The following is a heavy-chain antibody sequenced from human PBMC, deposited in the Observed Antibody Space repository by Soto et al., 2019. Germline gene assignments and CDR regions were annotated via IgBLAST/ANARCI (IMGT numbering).Heavy chain of an antibody. V-gene: IGHV4-59*08. CDR2: IHHSGST. CDR1: GGSITSHY. J-gene: IGHJ6*02. CDR3: ARQGFGQLHGLVDV. D-gene: IGHD3-10*01. Sequence: QVQLQESGPGLVKPSETLSLTCSVSGGSITSHYCSWFRQPPGKGLEWIGYIHHSGSTSYNPSLKSRVTMSVDTSKNHFSLKVNSVTAAHTALYYCARQGFGQLHGLVDVWGPGTTVTVSS.